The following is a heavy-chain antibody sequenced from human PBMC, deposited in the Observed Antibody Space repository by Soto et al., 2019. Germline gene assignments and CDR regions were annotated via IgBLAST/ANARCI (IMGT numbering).Heavy chain of an antibody. CDR1: GYTFTSYG. Sequence: ASVKVSCKASGYTFTSYGISWVRQDPGQGLEWMGWISAYNGNTNYAQKLQGRVTMTTDTSTSTAYMELRSLRSDDTAVYYCARLGHDNYEDIVVVPAAPWGAFDIWGQGTMVTVSS. J-gene: IGHJ3*02. CDR3: ARLGHDNYEDIVVVPAAPWGAFDI. V-gene: IGHV1-18*01. CDR2: ISAYNGNT. D-gene: IGHD2-2*01.